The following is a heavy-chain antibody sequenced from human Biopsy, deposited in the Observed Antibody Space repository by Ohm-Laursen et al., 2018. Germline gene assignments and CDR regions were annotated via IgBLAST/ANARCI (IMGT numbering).Heavy chain of an antibody. CDR3: ARKGEGVDYYTTSGFSFEY. CDR2: IYNSGNT. J-gene: IGHJ4*02. V-gene: IGHV4-31*03. CDR1: RASISNGGYF. Sequence: SHTLSLTCTVSRASISNGGYFWSWVPQRPGKGLVWIRHIYNSGNTYAHPTLQSRVTIFIDTSQTQFCLRLASVTAADMAVYYCARKGEGVDYYTTSGFSFEYWGQGILVTVSS. D-gene: IGHD3-22*01.